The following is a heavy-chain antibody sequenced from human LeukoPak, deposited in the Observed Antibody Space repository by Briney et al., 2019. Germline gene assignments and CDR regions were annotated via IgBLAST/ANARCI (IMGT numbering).Heavy chain of an antibody. CDR2: FDPEDGET. V-gene: IGHV1-24*01. D-gene: IGHD4-17*01. CDR1: GYTLTELS. CDR3: ATVGLTTVTTNGLDY. J-gene: IGHJ4*02. Sequence: ASVKVSCKVSGYTLTELSMHWVRQAPGKGLEGMGGFDPEDGETIHAQKFQGRVTMTEDTSTDTAYMELSSLRSEDTAVYYCATVGLTTVTTNGLDYWGQGTLVTVSS.